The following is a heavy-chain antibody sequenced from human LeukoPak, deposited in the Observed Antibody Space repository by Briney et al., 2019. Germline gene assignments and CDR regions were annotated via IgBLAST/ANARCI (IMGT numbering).Heavy chain of an antibody. CDR1: GFTFSSYA. V-gene: IGHV3-23*01. Sequence: GGSLRLSCAASGFTFSSYAMSWVRQAPGKGLEWVSSISYSGGNTYYADSVKGRFTISRDNAKNSLYLQMNSLRAEDTAVYYCARGGSSGYNYNAFDIWGQGTMVTVSS. CDR3: ARGGSSGYNYNAFDI. CDR2: ISYSGGNT. J-gene: IGHJ3*02. D-gene: IGHD3-22*01.